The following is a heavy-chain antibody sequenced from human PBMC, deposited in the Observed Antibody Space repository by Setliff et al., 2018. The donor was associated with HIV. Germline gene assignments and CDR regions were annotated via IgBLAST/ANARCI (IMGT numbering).Heavy chain of an antibody. CDR1: GFTFNAYA. CDR2: ISYDGSNQ. Sequence: PGGSLRLSCAASGFTFNAYAMHWVRQAPGKGLEWVAFISYDGSNQYYADSVKGRFTISRDNSKNTLYMQMSSLRAEDTAVYYCSREIVFDSRGYYFQGWDGLDYWGQGTLVTVSS. CDR3: SREIVFDSRGYYFQGWDGLDY. D-gene: IGHD3-22*01. J-gene: IGHJ4*02. V-gene: IGHV3-30*04.